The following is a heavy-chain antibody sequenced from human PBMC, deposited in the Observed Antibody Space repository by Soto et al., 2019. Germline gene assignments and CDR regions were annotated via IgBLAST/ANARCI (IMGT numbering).Heavy chain of an antibody. D-gene: IGHD3-22*01. CDR3: TTDSNISMIEGRLDY. J-gene: IGHJ4*01. V-gene: IGHV3-15*07. CDR1: GFVFSNAW. Sequence: GGSLRLSCAGSGFVFSNAWINWVRQAPGKGLEWVGRIKSKALGGTTDFAAPVRGRFAITRDDSRNMAYMQMNSLNTEDTAVYYCTTDSNISMIEGRLDYWDHRTPVTVSS. CDR2: IKSKALGGTT.